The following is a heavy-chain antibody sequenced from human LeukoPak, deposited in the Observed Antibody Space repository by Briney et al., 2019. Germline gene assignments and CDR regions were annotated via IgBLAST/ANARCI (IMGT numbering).Heavy chain of an antibody. CDR2: IYYSGST. Sequence: PSETLSLTCSVSGGSISSDDYCWNWIRQHPGKGLEWIGYIYYSGSTYYNPSLKSRVALSVDTSKNQFSLQLSSVTAADTAVYYCARDLCGGGSYCLYYGVDVWGQGTTVTVSS. V-gene: IGHV4-31*03. J-gene: IGHJ6*02. CDR1: GGSISSDDYC. CDR3: ARDLCGGGSYCLYYGVDV. D-gene: IGHD1-26*01.